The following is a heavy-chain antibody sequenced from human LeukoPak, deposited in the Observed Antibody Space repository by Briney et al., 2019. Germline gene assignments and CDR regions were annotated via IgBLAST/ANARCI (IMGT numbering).Heavy chain of an antibody. V-gene: IGHV4-38-2*01. Sequence: KTSETLSLTCAVSGYSISSGYYWGWIRQPPGGGLEWIGSVYHSGSTYYNPSLKSRVTISVDTSKNQFSLKLKSVTDADTAVYYCARIHRRADSSGYYYEDWYFDLWGRGTLVTVSS. J-gene: IGHJ2*01. CDR2: VYHSGST. D-gene: IGHD3-22*01. CDR1: GYSISSGYY. CDR3: ARIHRRADSSGYYYEDWYFDL.